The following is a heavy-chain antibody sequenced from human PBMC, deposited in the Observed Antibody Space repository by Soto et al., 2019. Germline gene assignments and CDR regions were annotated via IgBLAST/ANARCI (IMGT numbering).Heavy chain of an antibody. Sequence: EVQLVESGGVVVQPGESLRLSCAASGFTFDDYSMHWVRQAPGKGLEWVSLISWDGRSTYYADFVKGRFTVSRDNSKNSLYLQMNSLTTEDTAFYYCGKDGAITDYTYLDYWGQGALVTVSS. V-gene: IGHV3-43*01. J-gene: IGHJ4*02. CDR2: ISWDGRST. CDR3: GKDGAITDYTYLDY. D-gene: IGHD1-26*01. CDR1: GFTFDDYS.